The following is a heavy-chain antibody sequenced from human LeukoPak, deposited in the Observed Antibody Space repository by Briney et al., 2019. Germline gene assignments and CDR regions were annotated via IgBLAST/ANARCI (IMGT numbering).Heavy chain of an antibody. CDR1: GYSISSGYY. J-gene: IGHJ4*02. Sequence: SETLSLTCTVSGYSISSGYYWGWIRQPPGKGLEWIGSIYHIGSTYYNPSLKSRVTISVDTSKNQFSLKLSSVTAADTAVYYCARVGFLERIYDYWGQGTLVTVSS. CDR3: ARVGFLERIYDY. D-gene: IGHD3-3*02. CDR2: IYHIGST. V-gene: IGHV4-38-2*02.